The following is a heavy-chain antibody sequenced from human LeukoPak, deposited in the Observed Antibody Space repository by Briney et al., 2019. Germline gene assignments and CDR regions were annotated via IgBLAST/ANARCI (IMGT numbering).Heavy chain of an antibody. CDR3: VTYYYVDAFDI. CDR1: GFTFSSYG. J-gene: IGHJ3*02. D-gene: IGHD3-10*02. CDR2: IWYDGSNK. V-gene: IGHV3-33*01. Sequence: GGPLRLSCAASGFTFSSYGMHWVRQAPGKGLEWVAVIWYDGSNKYYADSVKGRFTISRDNSKNTLYPQMNSLRAEDTAVYYCVTYYYVDAFDIWGQGTMVTVSS.